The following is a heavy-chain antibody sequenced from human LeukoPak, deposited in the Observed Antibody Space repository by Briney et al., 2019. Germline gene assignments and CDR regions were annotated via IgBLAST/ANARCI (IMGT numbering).Heavy chain of an antibody. Sequence: SETLSLTCSVSGVSISAYYWSWIRQPAGKGLEWIGRIYPGESIYASENTNYNPSLKSRVSMSGDTSKNQVSLKLRSVTAADTAVYYCAKDGGGSLEWLPPMDVWGQGTTVTVSS. CDR2: IYPGESIYASENT. D-gene: IGHD3-3*01. CDR3: AKDGGGSLEWLPPMDV. V-gene: IGHV4-4*07. CDR1: GVSISAYY. J-gene: IGHJ6*02.